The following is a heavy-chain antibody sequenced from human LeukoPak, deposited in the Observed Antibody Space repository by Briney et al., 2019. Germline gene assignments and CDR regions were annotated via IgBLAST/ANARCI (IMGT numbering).Heavy chain of an antibody. V-gene: IGHV4-39*01. Sequence: PSETLSLTCTVSGASISSTTYYWGWIRQPPRKGLEWIASSYYSGSTYYNPSLKGRVTMSVDTSKNQFSLKLSSVTAADTAVYYCARHIGGRYYYYYMDVWGKGTPVTISS. CDR3: ARHIGGRYYYYYMDV. CDR2: SYYSGST. CDR1: GASISSTTYY. D-gene: IGHD3-16*02. J-gene: IGHJ6*03.